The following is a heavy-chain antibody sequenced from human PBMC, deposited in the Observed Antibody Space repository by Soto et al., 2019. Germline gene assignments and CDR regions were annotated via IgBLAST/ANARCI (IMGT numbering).Heavy chain of an antibody. V-gene: IGHV3-43*01. Sequence: GGSLRLSCAASGFTFDDYTMHWVRQAPGKGLEWVSLITWDGGITSYADSVKRRFTTSRDNSKNSLFLQMNSPRTEDTALYYCAKDLFRGIAVAGTRGIDYWGQGTLVTVSS. CDR1: GFTFDDYT. CDR2: ITWDGGIT. CDR3: AKDLFRGIAVAGTRGIDY. D-gene: IGHD6-19*01. J-gene: IGHJ4*02.